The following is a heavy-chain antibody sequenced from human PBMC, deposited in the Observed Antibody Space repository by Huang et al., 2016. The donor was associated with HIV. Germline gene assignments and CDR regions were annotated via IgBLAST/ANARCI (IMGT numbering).Heavy chain of an antibody. CDR2: ISYDGSDK. Sequence: GGGVVQPGRSLRLSCVASGFTFSGYTMHGVRQAPGKGLDRLAVISYDGSDKYYADSVKGRFTISRDKSKNTLYVEMNSRRAKDTAVYYCARDGYSSGWFYVGAFDICGQGTMVTVSS. V-gene: IGHV3-30-3*01. J-gene: IGHJ3*02. CDR1: GFTFSGYT. CDR3: ARDGYSSGWFYVGAFDI. D-gene: IGHD6-19*01.